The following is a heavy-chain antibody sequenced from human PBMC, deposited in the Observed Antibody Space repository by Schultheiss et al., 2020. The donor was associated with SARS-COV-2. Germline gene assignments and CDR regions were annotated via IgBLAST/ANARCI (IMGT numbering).Heavy chain of an antibody. J-gene: IGHJ6*03. V-gene: IGHV4-34*01. CDR1: GGSISSYY. CDR3: ARVGEGYCSSTSCYGTYYYMDV. CDR2: INHSGST. D-gene: IGHD2-2*01. Sequence: SETLSLTCTVSGGSISSYYWSWIRQPPGKGLEWIGEINHSGSTNYNPSLKSRVTISVDTSKNQFSLKLSSVTAADTAVYYCARVGEGYCSSTSCYGTYYYMDVWGKGTTVTVSS.